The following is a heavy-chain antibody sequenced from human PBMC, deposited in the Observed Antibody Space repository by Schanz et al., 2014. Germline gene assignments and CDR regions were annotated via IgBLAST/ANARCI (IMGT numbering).Heavy chain of an antibody. CDR2: INTCSGDT. D-gene: IGHD3-3*01. CDR1: EYSFTSYS. J-gene: IGHJ4*02. V-gene: IGHV1-3*04. CDR3: ARDRRFFDRDDLYYFDS. Sequence: QVHLVQSGAEVKRPGASVKVSCKASEYSFTSYSMHWVRQAPGQRLEWMGWINTCSGDTKYSQNFQGRVTITRDTSASTAYMALTDLRSDDTAVYYCARDRRFFDRDDLYYFDSWGQGTLVTVSS.